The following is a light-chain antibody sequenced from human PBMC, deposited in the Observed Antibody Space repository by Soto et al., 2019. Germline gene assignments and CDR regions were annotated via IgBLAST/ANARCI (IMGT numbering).Light chain of an antibody. CDR1: SGHSSYI. V-gene: IGLV4-60*02. Sequence: QSVLTQSSSASASLGSSVKLTCTLSSGHSSYIIAWHQQQPGKAPRYLMKLEGSGSYNKGSGVPDRFSGSSSGADRYLTISNPHFEDEADYYCETWDGNTRVFGGGTKLTVL. CDR3: ETWDGNTRV. CDR2: LEGSGSY. J-gene: IGLJ3*02.